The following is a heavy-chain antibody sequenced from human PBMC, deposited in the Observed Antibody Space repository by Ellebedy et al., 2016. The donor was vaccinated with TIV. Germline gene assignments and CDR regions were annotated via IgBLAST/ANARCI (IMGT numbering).Heavy chain of an antibody. J-gene: IGHJ4*02. CDR1: GFNFSSYA. V-gene: IGHV3-23*01. CDR2: ISGNGGSS. CDR3: ASGEGDYYGSGSFDY. Sequence: PGGSLRLSCAASGFNFSSYALTWVRQAPGKGLEWVSAISGNGGSSYYADSVKGRFTISRDNSRNTLYLQMNNLRAEDTAVYYCASGEGDYYGSGSFDYWGQGTLVTVSS. D-gene: IGHD3-10*01.